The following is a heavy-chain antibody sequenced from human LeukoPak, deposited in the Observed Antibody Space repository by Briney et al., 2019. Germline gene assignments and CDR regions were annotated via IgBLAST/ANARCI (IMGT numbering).Heavy chain of an antibody. J-gene: IGHJ4*02. CDR3: ATTSDSGSFPFDY. D-gene: IGHD6-6*01. Sequence: GASVKVSCKVSGYTLTELSMHWVRQAPGKGLEWMGGFDPEDGETIYAQKFQGRVSMTEDTSTDTAYMELSSLRSEDTAVYYCATTSDSGSFPFDYWGQGTLVTVSS. V-gene: IGHV1-24*01. CDR1: GYTLTELS. CDR2: FDPEDGET.